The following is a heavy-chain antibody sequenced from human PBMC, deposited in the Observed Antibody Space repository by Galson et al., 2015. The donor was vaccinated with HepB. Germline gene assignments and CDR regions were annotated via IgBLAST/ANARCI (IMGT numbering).Heavy chain of an antibody. D-gene: IGHD2-21*02. CDR1: GFTFSRYA. J-gene: IGHJ4*02. Sequence: SLRLSCATFGFTFSRYAMSWVRQAPGKGLEWVSGMSGTGGTTFYSDSVKGRFTISRDHSKNTLYLQMNSLRVEDTAVYYCAKVAVVVTTIPYYFDYWGQGTQVTVSS. V-gene: IGHV3-23*01. CDR2: MSGTGGTT. CDR3: AKVAVVVTTIPYYFDY.